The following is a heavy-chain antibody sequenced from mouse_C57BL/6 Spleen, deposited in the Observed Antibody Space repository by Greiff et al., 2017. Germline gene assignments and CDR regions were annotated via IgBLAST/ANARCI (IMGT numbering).Heavy chain of an antibody. CDR2: IDPSDSYT. CDR1: GSTFTSYW. V-gene: IGHV1-69*01. CDR3: ARLLGLAMDY. J-gene: IGHJ4*01. Sequence: QVQLQQPGAELVMPGASVKLSCKASGSTFTSYWMHWVKQRPGQGLEWIGEIDPSDSYTNYNQKFKGKSTLTVDKSSSTAYMQLSSLTSEDSAVYYCARLLGLAMDYWGQGTSVTVSS. D-gene: IGHD4-1*01.